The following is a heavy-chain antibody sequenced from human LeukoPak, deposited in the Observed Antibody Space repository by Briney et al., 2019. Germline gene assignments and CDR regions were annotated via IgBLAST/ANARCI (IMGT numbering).Heavy chain of an antibody. V-gene: IGHV1-2*02. CDR3: SRGPHERSGYPDD. D-gene: IGHD3-22*01. CDR2: INPNSGGT. CDR1: GYTFTGYY. J-gene: IGHJ4*02. Sequence: ASVKVSCKASGYTFTGYYMHWVRQAPGQGLGWVGWINPNSGGTNYAQKFQGRVTMTRDTSISTAYMELSRLRSDDTAVYYCSRGPHERSGYPDDWGQGTLVTVSS.